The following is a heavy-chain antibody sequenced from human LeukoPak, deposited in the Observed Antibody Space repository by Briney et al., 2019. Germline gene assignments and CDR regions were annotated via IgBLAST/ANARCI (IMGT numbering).Heavy chain of an antibody. CDR2: ISGSGGST. CDR1: GFTFSSYA. CDR3: AKDPRGITIFGVVNHDY. D-gene: IGHD3-3*01. J-gene: IGHJ4*02. V-gene: IGHV3-23*01. Sequence: GGTLRLSCAASGFTFSSYAMSWVRQAPGKGLEWVSAISGSGGSTYYADSVKGRFTISRDNSKNTLYLQMNSLRAEDTAVYYCAKDPRGITIFGVVNHDYWGQGTLVTVSS.